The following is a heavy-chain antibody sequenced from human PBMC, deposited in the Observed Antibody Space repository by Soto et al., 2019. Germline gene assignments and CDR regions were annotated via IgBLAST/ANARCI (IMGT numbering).Heavy chain of an antibody. D-gene: IGHD2-15*01. Sequence: EVQLVESGGGLVQPGGSLRLSCAASGFTFSNYWMYWVRQAPGKGLVWVSRINSDGSVSSYADSVKGRLTISRDNVKNTLYLQMDSLRAEDTAVYYCARGDCVGGTCYSLAGSFYYYMVVWGKGTTVTVFS. V-gene: IGHV3-74*01. CDR3: ARGDCVGGTCYSLAGSFYYYMVV. J-gene: IGHJ6*03. CDR1: GFTFSNYW. CDR2: INSDGSVS.